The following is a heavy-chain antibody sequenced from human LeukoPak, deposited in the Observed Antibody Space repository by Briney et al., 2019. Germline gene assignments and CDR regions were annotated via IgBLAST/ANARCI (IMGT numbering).Heavy chain of an antibody. CDR3: ARDSPSGSNYFDY. Sequence: SETLSLACTVSGGSISSYYWRWVRQPAGKGLEWVGRIYTSGSTNYSPSLKSQVTLSVDTSKNQFSLKLSSVTAADTAVYYCARDSPSGSNYFDYWGQGTLVTVSS. CDR2: IYTSGST. J-gene: IGHJ4*02. V-gene: IGHV4-4*07. D-gene: IGHD3-10*01. CDR1: GGSISSYY.